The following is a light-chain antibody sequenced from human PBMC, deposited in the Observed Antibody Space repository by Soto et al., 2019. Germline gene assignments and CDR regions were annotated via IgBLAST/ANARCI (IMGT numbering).Light chain of an antibody. Sequence: QSVLTQPPSVSAAPRQKVTISCSGSSSNIGNNYVSWYQQLPGTAPKLLIYDINKRPSGIPDRFSGSKSGTSATLVITGLQTGDEADYYCGTWDSSLSAGVFGTGTKVTVL. CDR1: SSNIGNNY. J-gene: IGLJ1*01. CDR3: GTWDSSLSAGV. V-gene: IGLV1-51*01. CDR2: DIN.